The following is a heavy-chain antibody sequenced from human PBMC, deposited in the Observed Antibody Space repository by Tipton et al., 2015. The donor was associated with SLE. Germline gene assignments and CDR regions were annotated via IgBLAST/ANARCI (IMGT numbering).Heavy chain of an antibody. CDR2: INHSGRT. D-gene: IGHD1-26*01. Sequence: TLSLTCTVSGGSIYSINDYWSWIRQPPGKGLEWIGEINHSGRTNYNPSLKSRVSISVDTSRNQFSLKLNSVTAADTAIYYCARETRVDATFSKYNRFDPWGQGTLVTVSP. CDR1: GGSIYSINDY. V-gene: IGHV4-39*07. CDR3: ARETRVDATFSKYNRFDP. J-gene: IGHJ5*02.